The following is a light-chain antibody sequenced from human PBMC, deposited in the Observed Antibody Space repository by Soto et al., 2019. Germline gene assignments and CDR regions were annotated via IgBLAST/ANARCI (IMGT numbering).Light chain of an antibody. Sequence: EIVMTQSPATLSVSPGXRATLSCRASQSISSNLAWYQQKPGQAPRLLIYDTSTRATNIPPRFSGSGSGTEFTLTISSLQSEDFAVYYCQQYHNWWALGQGTKVDIK. J-gene: IGKJ1*01. CDR3: QQYHNWWA. CDR2: DTS. V-gene: IGKV3-15*01. CDR1: QSISSN.